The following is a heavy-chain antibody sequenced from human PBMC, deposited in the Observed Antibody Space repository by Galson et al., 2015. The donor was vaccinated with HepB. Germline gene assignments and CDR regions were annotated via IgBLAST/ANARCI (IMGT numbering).Heavy chain of an antibody. CDR3: ARENGRQLPLDY. V-gene: IGHV3-21*01. D-gene: IGHD2-2*01. Sequence: SLRLSCAASGFRLSSYSMNWVRQAPGKGLEWVASIHSSGFYKYYAGSVKSRFTISRDNARNSLYLQLGSLRVEDTAVYYCARENGRQLPLDYWGQGTLVTVSS. CDR1: GFRLSSYS. J-gene: IGHJ4*02. CDR2: IHSSGFYK.